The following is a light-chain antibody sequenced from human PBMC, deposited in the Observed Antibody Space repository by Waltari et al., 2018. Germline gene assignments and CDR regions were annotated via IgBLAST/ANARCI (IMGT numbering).Light chain of an antibody. CDR3: QQYLNTPLT. Sequence: IQMTQSPSALSASVADRVTIPCRPSQNIYTDLAWYQQKPEKAPNLLIYATSILESGTPSRFSGSGSGTEFTLTISSLQPEDSATYYCQQYLNTPLTFGGGTKVEVK. CDR1: QNIYTD. CDR2: ATS. J-gene: IGKJ4*01. V-gene: IGKV1-6*01.